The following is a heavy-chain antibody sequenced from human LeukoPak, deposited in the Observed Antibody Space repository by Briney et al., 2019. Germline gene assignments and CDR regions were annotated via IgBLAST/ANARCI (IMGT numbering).Heavy chain of an antibody. Sequence: SVKVSCQASGGTFSSYAISWVRQAPGQGLEWMGRIIPILGIANYAQKFQGRVTITPDKSTSTAYMELSSLRSEDTAVYYCARTPRGGYNSGYFDYWGQGTLVTVSS. CDR3: ARTPRGGYNSGYFDY. J-gene: IGHJ4*02. D-gene: IGHD5-24*01. CDR1: GGTFSSYA. CDR2: IIPILGIA. V-gene: IGHV1-69*04.